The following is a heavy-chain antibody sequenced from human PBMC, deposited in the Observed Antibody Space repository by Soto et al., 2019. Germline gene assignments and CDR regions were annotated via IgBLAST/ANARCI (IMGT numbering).Heavy chain of an antibody. Sequence: QITLKESGPPLVKPTQTLTLTCTFSGFSLSTSGVGVGWIRQPPGKALEWLALIYWDDDKRYSPSLKSRLTISTDTSTNQVALTMTNMDPVDTATYYCALTYYGSGSYYNVRWFDPWGQGTLVTVSS. J-gene: IGHJ5*02. V-gene: IGHV2-5*02. CDR3: ALTYYGSGSYYNVRWFDP. CDR1: GFSLSTSGVG. D-gene: IGHD3-10*01. CDR2: IYWDDDK.